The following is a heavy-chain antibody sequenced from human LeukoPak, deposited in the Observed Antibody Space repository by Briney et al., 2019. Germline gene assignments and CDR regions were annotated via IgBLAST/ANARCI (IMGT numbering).Heavy chain of an antibody. CDR2: INYGGST. J-gene: IGHJ4*02. CDR1: LDSLSGYS. V-gene: IGHV4-34*01. Sequence: KPSETLSLTCAVYLDSLSGYSWSWIRQPPGKGLEWIGEINYGGSTKYNSSLKSRVIISVDTSKNQFSLKLSSVTAADTAVYYCAREYSWLLRSVGYWGQGTLVTVSS. CDR3: AREYSWLLRSVGY. D-gene: IGHD3-9*01.